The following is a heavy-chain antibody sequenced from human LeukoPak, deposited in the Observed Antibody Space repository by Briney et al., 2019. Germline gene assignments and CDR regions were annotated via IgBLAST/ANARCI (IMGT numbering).Heavy chain of an antibody. V-gene: IGHV4-59*08. CDR2: MYYSGST. J-gene: IGHJ3*02. CDR3: ARQACYYDRSVTYEAFDI. CDR1: GASNSGYY. D-gene: IGHD3-22*01. Sequence: SETLSLTCSLSGASNSGYYGRCLRQPPGKGLEWIGSMYYSGSTNYKPSLKSRVTISVDTSKNQFSLKLSSVTAADTAVYYCARQACYYDRSVTYEAFDIWGQGTMVTVSS.